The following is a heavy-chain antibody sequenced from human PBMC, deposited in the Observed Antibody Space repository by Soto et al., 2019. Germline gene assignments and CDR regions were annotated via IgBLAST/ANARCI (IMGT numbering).Heavy chain of an antibody. CDR3: ARDFGSTVGATDY. CDR1: RFTFSSYA. V-gene: IGHV3-23*01. J-gene: IGHJ4*02. D-gene: IGHD1-26*01. CDR2: ISDSGGGT. Sequence: GGSLRLSCVASRFTFSSYAMSWVRQAPGKGLEWVSTISDSGGGTYYADSVKGRFTIYRDNSKNTLYLQMKSLRAEDTAVYYCARDFGSTVGATDYWGQGTLVTVSS.